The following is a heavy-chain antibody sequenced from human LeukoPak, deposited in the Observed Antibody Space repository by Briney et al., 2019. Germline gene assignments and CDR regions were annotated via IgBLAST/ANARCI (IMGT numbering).Heavy chain of an antibody. Sequence: ASVKVSCKASGYTFTSYGISWVRQAPGQGLEWMGWISAFNGNTDYAQRLQGRVTMTTDTSTSTAYMELRSLSSDDTALYYCARGPHTIPTRGDYWGQGTLVTVSS. D-gene: IGHD2-15*01. V-gene: IGHV1-18*01. CDR3: ARGPHTIPTRGDY. CDR2: ISAFNGNT. CDR1: GYTFTSYG. J-gene: IGHJ4*02.